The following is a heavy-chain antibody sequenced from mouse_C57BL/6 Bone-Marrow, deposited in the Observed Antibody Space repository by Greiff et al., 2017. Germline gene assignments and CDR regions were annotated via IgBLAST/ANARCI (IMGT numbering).Heavy chain of an antibody. Sequence: EVQLQQSGPVLVKPGASVKMSCKASGYTFTDYYMNWVKQSHGKSLEWIGVINPYNGGTSYNQKFKGKATLTVDKSSSTAYMELNSLTSEDSAVYYCARSGVGYWYFDVWGTGATVTVSS. J-gene: IGHJ1*03. V-gene: IGHV1-19*01. CDR1: GYTFTDYY. CDR3: ARSGVGYWYFDV. CDR2: INPYNGGT. D-gene: IGHD1-1*02.